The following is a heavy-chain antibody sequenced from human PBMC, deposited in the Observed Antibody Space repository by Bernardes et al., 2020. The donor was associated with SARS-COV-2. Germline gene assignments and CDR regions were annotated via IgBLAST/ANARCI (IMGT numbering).Heavy chain of an antibody. D-gene: IGHD3-22*01. CDR3: AREYYESSGSYHGMDV. J-gene: IGHJ6*02. CDR1: GYTFTGYY. CDR2: INTNSGGT. V-gene: IGHV1-2*04. Sequence: ASVKVSCKASGYTFTGYYIHWVRQAPGQGLEWVGWINTNSGGTDYAQKFQGWVTMTRDTSINTAFMELSRLKSDDTAVYFCAREYYESSGSYHGMDVWGQGTTVTVSS.